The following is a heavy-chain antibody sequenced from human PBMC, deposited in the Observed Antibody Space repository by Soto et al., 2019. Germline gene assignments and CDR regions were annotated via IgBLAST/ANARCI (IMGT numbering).Heavy chain of an antibody. Sequence: AQLVESGGGVVQPGRSLRLSCAASGFAFSSYGMHGVRQAPGTGLEWVAVISYDGSLQHYADSVKGRFTISRDNSKNMMLLQMSSLRAEDTAVYYCVSDRGYGHASVPYSWGQGTLVSVSS. V-gene: IGHV3-30*03. CDR1: GFAFSSYG. D-gene: IGHD5-18*01. CDR3: VSDRGYGHASVPYS. CDR2: ISYDGSLQ. J-gene: IGHJ4*02.